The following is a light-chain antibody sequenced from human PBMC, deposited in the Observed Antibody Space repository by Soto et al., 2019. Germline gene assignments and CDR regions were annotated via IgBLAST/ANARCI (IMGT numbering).Light chain of an antibody. Sequence: EVVLTQSPATLSLSPEERATLSCRARQNVRTFLDRYQQKPAQPPRLLIYGASNRATGIPARFSDSGSGTDFTLTISSLEPEDFAVYYCQQHSHWPPWTFGQGTRVEIQ. CDR2: GAS. J-gene: IGKJ1*01. CDR3: QQHSHWPPWT. CDR1: QNVRTF. V-gene: IGKV3-11*01.